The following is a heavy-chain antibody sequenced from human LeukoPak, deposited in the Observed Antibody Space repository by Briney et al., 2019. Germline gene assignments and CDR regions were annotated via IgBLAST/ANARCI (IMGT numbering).Heavy chain of an antibody. J-gene: IGHJ3*02. Sequence: PSETLSLTCTVSGGSISSYYWSWIRQPAGKGLEWIGRIYTSGSTNYNPSLKSRVTMSVDTSKNQFSLKLSSVTAADTAVYYCARHRSKGLPHAFDIWGQGTMVTVSS. CDR3: ARHRSKGLPHAFDI. CDR2: IYTSGST. D-gene: IGHD2-2*01. CDR1: GGSISSYY. V-gene: IGHV4-4*07.